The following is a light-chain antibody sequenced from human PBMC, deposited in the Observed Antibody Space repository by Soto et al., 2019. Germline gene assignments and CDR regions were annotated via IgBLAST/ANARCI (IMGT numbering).Light chain of an antibody. CDR3: AAWGASLSGWV. Sequence: QLVLTQPPSASGTPGQRVTISCSGSSSNIGSNTVNWYQQLPGTAPKLLIYSNDQRPSGVPDRFSGSKSGTSASLAISGLQSEDEADYYCAAWGASLSGWVFGGGTKLTVL. V-gene: IGLV1-44*01. CDR2: SND. J-gene: IGLJ3*02. CDR1: SSNIGSNT.